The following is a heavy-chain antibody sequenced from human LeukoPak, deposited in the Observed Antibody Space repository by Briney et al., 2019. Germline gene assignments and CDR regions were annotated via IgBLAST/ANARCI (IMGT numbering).Heavy chain of an antibody. Sequence: PGGSLRLSCAASGFTFSNHWMSWVRQAPGKGLEWVANINQAGSETYYVDSVKARFTISRDNAKNSLYLQMNSLRAEDTAVYYCATYSSLNRREFQFWGQGTLLTVSS. CDR1: GFTFSNHW. D-gene: IGHD3-22*01. CDR2: INQAGSET. V-gene: IGHV3-7*01. CDR3: ATYSSLNRREFQF. J-gene: IGHJ1*01.